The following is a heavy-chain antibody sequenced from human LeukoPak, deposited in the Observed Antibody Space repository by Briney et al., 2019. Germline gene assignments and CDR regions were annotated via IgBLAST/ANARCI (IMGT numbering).Heavy chain of an antibody. V-gene: IGHV1-18*01. CDR1: GYTFTSYG. D-gene: IGHD3-22*01. CDR3: ARPGYDSSGYYLDY. CDR2: ISAYNGNT. Sequence: ASVRVSCKASGYTFTSYGISWVRQAPGQGLEWMGWISAYNGNTNYAQKLQGRVTTTTDTSTSTAYMELRSLRSDDTAVYYCARPGYDSSGYYLDYWGQGTLVTVSS. J-gene: IGHJ4*02.